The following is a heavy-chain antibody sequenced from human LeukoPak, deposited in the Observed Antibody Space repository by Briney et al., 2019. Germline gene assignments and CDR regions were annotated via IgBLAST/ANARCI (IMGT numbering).Heavy chain of an antibody. D-gene: IGHD2/OR15-2a*01. CDR1: GFSLSTSGVG. Sequence: SGPTLVKPTQTLTLTCTFSGFSLSTSGVGVGWIRQPPGKALEWLALIYWDDDKRYSPSLKSRLTITKDTSKNQVVLTMTNMDPVDTATYYCALRQHGGPRKRINDYWGQGTLVTVSS. CDR3: ALRQHGGPRKRINDY. CDR2: IYWDDDK. V-gene: IGHV2-5*02. J-gene: IGHJ4*02.